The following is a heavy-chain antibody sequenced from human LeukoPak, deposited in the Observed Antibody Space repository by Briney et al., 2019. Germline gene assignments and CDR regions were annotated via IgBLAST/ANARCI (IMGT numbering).Heavy chain of an antibody. D-gene: IGHD6-13*01. CDR3: ARVTTAAGDY. CDR1: GFTFSTYE. CDR2: ISTGGSTI. V-gene: IGHV3-48*03. J-gene: IGHJ4*02. Sequence: GGSLRLSCAASGFTFSTYEVRWVRQAPGKGLEWVSYISTGGSTIYYADSVKGRFTFSRDNAKNSLYLQMNSLRDEDTAVYYCARVTTAAGDYWGQGALVTVSS.